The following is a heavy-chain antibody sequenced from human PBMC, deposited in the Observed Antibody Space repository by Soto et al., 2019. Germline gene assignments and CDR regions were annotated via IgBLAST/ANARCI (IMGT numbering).Heavy chain of an antibody. J-gene: IGHJ4*02. Sequence: VQLVESGGGVVQPGRYLRLSCAASGFTFSSYAMHWVRQAPGKGLEWVAVISTDGRDKYHADSLKGRFTSSRDTSKNTLCRQINSLRPEDTAVYYCAKDHDLAGAGYYFDYWGQGTLVTVSS. CDR2: ISTDGRDK. V-gene: IGHV3-30*01. CDR1: GFTFSSYA. D-gene: IGHD6-13*01. CDR3: AKDHDLAGAGYYFDY.